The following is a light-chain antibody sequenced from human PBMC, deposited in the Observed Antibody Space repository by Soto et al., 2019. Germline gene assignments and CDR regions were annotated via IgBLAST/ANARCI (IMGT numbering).Light chain of an antibody. CDR2: KAS. Sequence: DIQMTQSPSTLSGSVGDRVTITCRASQTISSWLAWYQQKPGKAPKLLIYKASTLKSGVPSRLSGSGSGTEFTLTISSLQPDDFANYYCQHYNSYSEAFGQGTKVELK. V-gene: IGKV1-5*03. J-gene: IGKJ1*01. CDR3: QHYNSYSEA. CDR1: QTISSW.